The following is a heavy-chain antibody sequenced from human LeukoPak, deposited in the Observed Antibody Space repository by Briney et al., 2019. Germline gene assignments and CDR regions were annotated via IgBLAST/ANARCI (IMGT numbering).Heavy chain of an antibody. Sequence: GSVKVSCKASGYSFTSHDINWVGQAAGQGLEGMGGMKPNNGKTEYAQKFQGRVTMTSHTSISTAYLELSSLKSEDTAVYYCVRWADTPFDYWGQGTLVTVSS. J-gene: IGHJ4*02. D-gene: IGHD5-18*01. CDR1: GYSFTSHD. V-gene: IGHV1-8*01. CDR2: MKPNNGKT. CDR3: VRWADTPFDY.